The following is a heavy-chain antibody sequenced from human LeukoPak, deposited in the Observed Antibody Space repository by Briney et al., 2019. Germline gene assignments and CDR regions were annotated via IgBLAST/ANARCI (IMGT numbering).Heavy chain of an antibody. CDR2: IRYDGSNK. J-gene: IGHJ6*02. CDR3: AKEFKDIVVVVAASPPYGMDV. CDR1: GFTFSSYG. Sequence: GGSLRLSCAASGFTFSSYGMHWVRQAPGKGLEGVAFIRYDGSNKYYADSVKGRFTISRDNSKNTLYLQMNSLRAEDTAVYHCAKEFKDIVVVVAASPPYGMDVWGQGTTVTVSS. D-gene: IGHD2-15*01. V-gene: IGHV3-30*02.